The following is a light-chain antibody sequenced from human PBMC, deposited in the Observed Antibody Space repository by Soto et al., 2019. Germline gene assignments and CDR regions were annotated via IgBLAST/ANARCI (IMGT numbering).Light chain of an antibody. CDR3: QKYDSAPT. CDR2: AAS. CDR1: QGISNS. Sequence: DIQMTQSPSSLSASVGDRVTITCRPSQGISNSLAWYQQKPGKVPMLLIHAASTLQSGVSSRFSGSGSGTHFTLTISSLQPEDVATYYCQKYDSAPTFGPGTKVDIK. V-gene: IGKV1-27*01. J-gene: IGKJ1*01.